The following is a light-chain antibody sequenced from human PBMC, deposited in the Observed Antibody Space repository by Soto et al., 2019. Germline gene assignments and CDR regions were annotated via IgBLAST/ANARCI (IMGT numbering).Light chain of an antibody. Sequence: EIVLTQSPGTLSLSPGERATLSGRASQSINSIYLAWYQQKPGQAPKLLIHGASNRATDIPDRFSGSGSGTDFTLTISRLEPADFAVYYCQQYGSSRWTFGQGTKVEIK. J-gene: IGKJ1*01. V-gene: IGKV3-20*01. CDR2: GAS. CDR3: QQYGSSRWT. CDR1: QSINSIY.